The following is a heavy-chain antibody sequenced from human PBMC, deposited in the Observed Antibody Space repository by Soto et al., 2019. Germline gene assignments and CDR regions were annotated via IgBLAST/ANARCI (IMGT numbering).Heavy chain of an antibody. D-gene: IGHD3-10*01. CDR2: IYYSWST. Sequence: PSETLSLTCTVSGGSISSYYWSWIRQPPGKGLEWIGYIYYSWSTNYNPSLKSRVTISVDTSKNQFSLKLSSVTAADTAVYYCARVAPITMVRGVIKHAFDIWGQGTMVTVSS. CDR3: ARVAPITMVRGVIKHAFDI. CDR1: GGSISSYY. J-gene: IGHJ3*02. V-gene: IGHV4-59*01.